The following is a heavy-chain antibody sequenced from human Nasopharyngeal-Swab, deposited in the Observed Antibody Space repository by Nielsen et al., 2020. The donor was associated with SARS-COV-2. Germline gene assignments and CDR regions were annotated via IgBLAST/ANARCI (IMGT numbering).Heavy chain of an antibody. V-gene: IGHV3-48*02. Sequence: GESLKISCAASGFTFSSYSMNWVRQVPGKGLEWVSYISSSSSTIYYADSVKGRFTISRDNAKNSLYLQMNSLRDEDTAVYYCARLVADSSGRGFDYWGQGTLVTVSS. CDR3: ARLVADSSGRGFDY. J-gene: IGHJ4*02. D-gene: IGHD6-19*01. CDR2: ISSSSSTI. CDR1: GFTFSSYS.